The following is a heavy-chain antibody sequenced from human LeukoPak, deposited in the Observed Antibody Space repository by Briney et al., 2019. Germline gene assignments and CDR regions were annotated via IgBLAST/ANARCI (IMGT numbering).Heavy chain of an antibody. J-gene: IGHJ4*02. D-gene: IGHD3-22*01. V-gene: IGHV3-30*03. CDR3: ASYYYDSSGYSGGFDY. CDR1: GFTFSSYG. Sequence: GGSLRLSCAASGFTFSSYGMHWVRQAPGKGLEWVAVISYDGSNKYYADSVKGRFTISRDNSKNTLYLQMNSLRAEDTAVYYCASYYYDSSGYSGGFDYWGQGALVTVSS. CDR2: ISYDGSNK.